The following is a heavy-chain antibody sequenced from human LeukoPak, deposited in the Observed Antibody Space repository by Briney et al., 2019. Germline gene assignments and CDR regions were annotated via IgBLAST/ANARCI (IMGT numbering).Heavy chain of an antibody. CDR3: ARARAGAQNWVALDP. CDR2: IYADGTT. Sequence: GGSLRLSCAASGFTVSNDYMAWVRQDPGKGLEWVSLIYADGTTFYTDSVKGRLTMSRDNFKNTLYLQMNSLRPEATALYYCARARAGAQNWVALDPWGQGTLVTVSS. V-gene: IGHV3-66*02. D-gene: IGHD7-27*01. CDR1: GFTVSNDY. J-gene: IGHJ5*02.